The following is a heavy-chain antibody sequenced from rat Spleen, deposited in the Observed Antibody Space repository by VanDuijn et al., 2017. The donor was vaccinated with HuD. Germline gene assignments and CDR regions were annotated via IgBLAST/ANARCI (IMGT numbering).Heavy chain of an antibody. CDR3: ARLGVVITTGVMDA. Sequence: EVQLVESGGGLVQPGRSLKLSCVASGFTFRNYDMAWVRQAPTKGLEWIAPISSGGDNTYYRDSVKGRFTISRDNAKNTQYLQMDSLRSEDTATYYCARLGVVITTGVMDAWGQGASVTVSS. V-gene: IGHV5S13*01. CDR2: ISSGGDNT. CDR1: GFTFRNYD. J-gene: IGHJ4*01. D-gene: IGHD1-12*02.